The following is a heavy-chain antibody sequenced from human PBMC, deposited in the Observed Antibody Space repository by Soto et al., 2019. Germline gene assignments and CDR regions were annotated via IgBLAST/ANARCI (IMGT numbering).Heavy chain of an antibody. Sequence: SETLSLTCTVSGGSISSYYWSWIRQPPGKGLEWIGYIYYSGSTNYNPSLKSRVTISVDTSKNQFSLKLSSVTAADTAVYYCATGGTLDAFDIWGQGTMVTVSS. J-gene: IGHJ3*02. CDR1: GGSISSYY. D-gene: IGHD2-15*01. V-gene: IGHV4-59*01. CDR2: IYYSGST. CDR3: ATGGTLDAFDI.